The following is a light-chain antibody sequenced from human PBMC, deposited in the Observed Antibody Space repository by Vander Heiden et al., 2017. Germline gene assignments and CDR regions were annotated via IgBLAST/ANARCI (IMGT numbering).Light chain of an antibody. CDR2: GDS. Sequence: SYVLTQPPSVSVAPGKTARIACGGNNIGSKSVHWYQQEPGQAPELVIYGDSDRPSGIPERFSGSNSGNTATLTISRVEAGDEADYYCQVWDGSSDHVVFGGGTKLTVL. CDR1: NIGSKS. CDR3: QVWDGSSDHVV. J-gene: IGLJ3*02. V-gene: IGLV3-21*04.